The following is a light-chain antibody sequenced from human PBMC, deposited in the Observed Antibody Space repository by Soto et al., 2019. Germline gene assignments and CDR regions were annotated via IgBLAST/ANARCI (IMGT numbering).Light chain of an antibody. J-gene: IGKJ2*01. CDR2: AAS. V-gene: IGKV3-20*01. CDR1: QSVSSSY. CDR3: QQYGNSPLYT. Sequence: IVLTQSPGTLSLSPWERATLSCRASQSVSSSYLAWYQQKPGQAPRLVIFAASIRATGISDRFSGSGSGTRFTLTISRLEPEDSAVYYCQQYGNSPLYTFGQGTKLEIK.